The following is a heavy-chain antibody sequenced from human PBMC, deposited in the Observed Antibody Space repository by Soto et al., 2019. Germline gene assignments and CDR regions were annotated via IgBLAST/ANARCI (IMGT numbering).Heavy chain of an antibody. V-gene: IGHV3-23*01. Sequence: GGSLRLSCAASGFTFSSYAMSWVRQAPGKGLEWVLGISGSGGSTFYADSVKGRFTISRDNSKNTLFLQMNSLRAEDTAVYYCARHQDSSTWYIYPIDYWGQGTLVTVSS. J-gene: IGHJ4*02. CDR3: ARHQDSSTWYIYPIDY. D-gene: IGHD6-13*01. CDR1: GFTFSSYA. CDR2: ISGSGGST.